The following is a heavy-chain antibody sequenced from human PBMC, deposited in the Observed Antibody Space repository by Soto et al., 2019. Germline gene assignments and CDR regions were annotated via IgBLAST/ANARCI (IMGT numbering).Heavy chain of an antibody. CDR3: ARVGVRDGDYVVSRFDP. CDR1: GGSFSGYY. V-gene: IGHV4-34*01. J-gene: IGHJ5*02. CDR2: INHSGTT. Sequence: QVQLQQWGAGLLKPSETLSLTGAVYGGSFSGYYWSWIRQPPGKALEWIGEINHSGTTNYNPSLKSRVTISVDTSKNQFSLKLSSVTAADTAVYYCARVGVRDGDYVVSRFDPWGQGTLVTVSS. D-gene: IGHD4-17*01.